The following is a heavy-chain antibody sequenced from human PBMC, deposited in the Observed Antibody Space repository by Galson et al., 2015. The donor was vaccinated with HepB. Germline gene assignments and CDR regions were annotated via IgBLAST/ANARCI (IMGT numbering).Heavy chain of an antibody. CDR2: IKQDGSEK. Sequence: SLRLSCAASGFTFSSYWMSWVRQAPGKGLEWVANIKQDGSEKYYVDSVKGRFTISRDNAKNSLYLQMNSLRAEDTAVYYCARDQTYSSSWDAFDIWGQGTMVTVSS. CDR1: GFTFSSYW. J-gene: IGHJ3*02. V-gene: IGHV3-7*03. D-gene: IGHD6-13*01. CDR3: ARDQTYSSSWDAFDI.